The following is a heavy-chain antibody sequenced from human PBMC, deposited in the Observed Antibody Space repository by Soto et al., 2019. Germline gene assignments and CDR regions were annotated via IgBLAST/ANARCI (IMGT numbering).Heavy chain of an antibody. V-gene: IGHV4-59*01. D-gene: IGHD5-12*01. J-gene: IGHJ3*02. CDR3: ARENIAAAFDI. CDR2: IYYSGST. CDR1: GGSISSYY. Sequence: SETLSLTCTVSGGSISSYYWSWIRQPPGKGLEWIGYIYYSGSTNYNPSLKSRVTISVDTSKNQFSLKLSSVTAADTAVYYCARENIAAAFDIWGQGTMVTVSS.